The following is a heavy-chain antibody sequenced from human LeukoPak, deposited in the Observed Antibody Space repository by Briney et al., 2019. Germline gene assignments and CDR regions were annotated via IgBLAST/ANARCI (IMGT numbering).Heavy chain of an antibody. J-gene: IGHJ4*02. CDR3: ARAASSYDILTAYATFSFDS. D-gene: IGHD3-9*01. CDR2: IYYSGST. Sequence: PSETLSLTCTVSGGSVSSGSYYWNWIRQPPGKGLEWIGYIYYSGSTNYNPSLKSRVTISLDTSKNQFSLKLTSVTAADRAVYYCARAASSYDILTAYATFSFDSWGQGTLVTVSS. CDR1: GGSVSSGSYY. V-gene: IGHV4-61*01.